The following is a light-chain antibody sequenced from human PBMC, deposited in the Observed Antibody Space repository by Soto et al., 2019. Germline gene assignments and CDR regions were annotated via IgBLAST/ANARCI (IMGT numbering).Light chain of an antibody. V-gene: IGLV2-14*01. CDR2: EVS. CDR1: SSDVGGYDY. CDR3: SSYSFSTAYL. Sequence: QSGLTHPASVSGSPGQSITISGTGTSSDVGGYDYVSWYQLHPGKAPKLMVFEVSNRPSGVSYRFSGSKSGNTASLTISGLQAEDEADYFCSSYSFSTAYLFGTGTKVTVL. J-gene: IGLJ1*01.